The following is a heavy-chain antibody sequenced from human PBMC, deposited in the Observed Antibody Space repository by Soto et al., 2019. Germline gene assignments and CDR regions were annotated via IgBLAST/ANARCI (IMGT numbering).Heavy chain of an antibody. Sequence: QVQLMQSGAEVKKPGASVKVSCKASGDTFTDYYIHWVRQAPGQGLEWMGTVNPSGGHTTYAQHLLGRGTMTRHPPTSPLYMELTSLTSDAAAIYCCARGGHVVVVTAALDYWGQGTLVTVSS. CDR1: GDTFTDYY. CDR2: VNPSGGHT. J-gene: IGHJ4*02. CDR3: ARGGHVVVVTAALDY. V-gene: IGHV1-46*04. D-gene: IGHD2-21*02.